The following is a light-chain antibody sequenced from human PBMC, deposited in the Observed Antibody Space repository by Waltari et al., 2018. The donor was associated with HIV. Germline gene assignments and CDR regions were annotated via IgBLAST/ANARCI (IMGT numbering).Light chain of an antibody. V-gene: IGLV2-14*01. CDR2: EVS. Sequence: QSALTQPASVSGSPGQSITISCTGTSSDVAGYNYVSWYKQHPGKAPKLIIYEVSNRPSGVSIRFSGSKSGNTASLTISGLQAEDEADYYCSSYTSSTFWVFGGGTKLTVL. J-gene: IGLJ3*02. CDR3: SSYTSSTFWV. CDR1: SSDVAGYNY.